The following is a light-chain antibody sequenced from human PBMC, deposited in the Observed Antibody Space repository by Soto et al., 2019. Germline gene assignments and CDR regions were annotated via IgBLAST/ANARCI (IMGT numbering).Light chain of an antibody. CDR1: QRISSNY. J-gene: IGKJ1*01. CDR2: GAS. V-gene: IGKV3-20*01. CDR3: QQYGSSPWT. Sequence: EIVLTQSPGTLSLSPGERATLSCRASQRISSNYLAWYQQKAGQAPRLLIYGASSRATGIPDRFSGSGSGTDFTLTISRLEPEDFAVYNCQQYGSSPWTFGQGTKVDI.